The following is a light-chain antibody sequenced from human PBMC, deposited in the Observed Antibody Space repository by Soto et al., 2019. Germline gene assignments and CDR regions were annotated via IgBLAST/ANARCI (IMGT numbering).Light chain of an antibody. CDR2: SAS. J-gene: IGKJ5*01. CDR3: QKFNTAPLY. Sequence: DIQMTQSPSSLSASVGYRVTITCRASKDISVYLAWYQQKPGKVPKLLNYSASTLQSGVPSRFNSSGSGTDFTPNIISLQPEDVATYYCQKFNTAPLYFGQGKLLEIK. V-gene: IGKV1-27*01. CDR1: KDISVY.